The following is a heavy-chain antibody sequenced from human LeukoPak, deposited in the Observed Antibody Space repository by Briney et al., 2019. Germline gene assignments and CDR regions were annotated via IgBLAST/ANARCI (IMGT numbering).Heavy chain of an antibody. Sequence: PGGSLRLSCAASGFTFSNYAMSWVRQAPGKGLEWVSYITSAGRAIYYADSVQGRFTISRDNARNSLYLQMNGLRAEDTAVYYCASDIVATSGDFWGQGTLVTVSS. CDR1: GFTFSNYA. CDR3: ASDIVATSGDF. D-gene: IGHD5-12*01. V-gene: IGHV3-11*01. J-gene: IGHJ4*02. CDR2: ITSAGRAI.